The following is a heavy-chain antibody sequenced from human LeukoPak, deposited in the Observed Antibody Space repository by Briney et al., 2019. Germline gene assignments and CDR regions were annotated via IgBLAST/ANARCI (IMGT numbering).Heavy chain of an antibody. CDR1: GGSFRGYY. CDR2: ISSSSSYT. D-gene: IGHD6-13*01. Sequence: LSLTCAVYGGSFRGYYWSWIRQAPGKGLDWVSYISSSSSYTNYADSVKGRFTISRDNAKNSLYLQMNSLRAEDTAVYYCARAFGLHGSSWFASDYYYGMDVWGQGTTVTVSS. J-gene: IGHJ6*02. CDR3: ARAFGLHGSSWFASDYYYGMDV. V-gene: IGHV3-11*06.